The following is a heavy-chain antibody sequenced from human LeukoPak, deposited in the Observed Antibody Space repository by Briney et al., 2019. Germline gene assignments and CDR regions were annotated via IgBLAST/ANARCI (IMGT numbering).Heavy chain of an antibody. CDR2: INHSGST. Sequence: SETLPLTCAVYGGSFSGYYWSWIRQPPGKGLEWIGEINHSGSTNYNPSLKSRATISVDTSKNQFSLKLSSVTAADTAVYYCARVNCSSTSCPFDYWGQGTLVTVSS. D-gene: IGHD2-2*01. V-gene: IGHV4-34*01. J-gene: IGHJ4*02. CDR1: GGSFSGYY. CDR3: ARVNCSSTSCPFDY.